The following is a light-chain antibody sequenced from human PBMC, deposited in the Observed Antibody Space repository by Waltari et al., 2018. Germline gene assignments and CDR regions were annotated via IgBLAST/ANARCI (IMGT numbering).Light chain of an antibody. J-gene: IGLJ1*01. CDR2: QDK. V-gene: IGLV3-1*01. CDR1: KLGHKF. CDR3: QAWDSSSDSYV. Sequence: SYELTQPPSVSVSAGQTASITCSGDKLGHKFVCWFQQRPGQAPGLVIYQDKKRPSGIPARFSGSNSVNTATLTISGTQPVDEADYYCQAWDSSSDSYVFGSGTKVTV.